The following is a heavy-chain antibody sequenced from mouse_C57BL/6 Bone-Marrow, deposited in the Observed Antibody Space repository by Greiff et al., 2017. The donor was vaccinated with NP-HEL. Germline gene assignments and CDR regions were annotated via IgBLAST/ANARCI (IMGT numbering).Heavy chain of an antibody. V-gene: IGHV1-54*01. Sequence: VQLQQSGAELVRPGTSVKVSCKASGYAFTNYLIEWVKQRPGQGLEWIGVLNPGSGGTNYNEKFKGKATLTADKSSSTAYMQLSSLTSEDSAVYFCARLGWLLPYYYAMDYWGQGTSVTVSS. CDR2: LNPGSGGT. CDR3: ARLGWLLPYYYAMDY. D-gene: IGHD2-3*01. CDR1: GYAFTNYL. J-gene: IGHJ4*01.